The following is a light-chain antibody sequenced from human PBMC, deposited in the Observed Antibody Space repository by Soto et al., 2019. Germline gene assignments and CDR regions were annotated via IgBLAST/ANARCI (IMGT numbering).Light chain of an antibody. CDR3: LQHSTYPLT. CDR2: AAS. CDR1: QGIRND. J-gene: IGKJ1*01. V-gene: IGKV1-17*01. Sequence: DIQMTQFPSSLSASVGDRVTITCRASQGIRNDLGWYQQKPGKAPKRMIYAASSLQSGAPSRCSGSGSGTEFTLAISSLQPEDSATFYCLQHSTYPLTFGQGTKVEIK.